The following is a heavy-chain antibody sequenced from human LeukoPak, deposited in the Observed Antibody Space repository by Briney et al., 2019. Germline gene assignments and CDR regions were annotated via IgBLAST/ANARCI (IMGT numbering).Heavy chain of an antibody. CDR2: IYSSGST. V-gene: IGHV4-39*01. CDR1: GDSISQSNYY. J-gene: IGHJ4*02. Sequence: PSETLSLTCTVSGDSISQSNYYWGWLRQPPGKALEWLGSIYSSGSTYYDPPLKSRITVSADMSKNQFSLKVASVTAADTAVYYCARNGNDYGDCWFDYWGLGNLVIVSS. D-gene: IGHD4-17*01. CDR3: ARNGNDYGDCWFDY.